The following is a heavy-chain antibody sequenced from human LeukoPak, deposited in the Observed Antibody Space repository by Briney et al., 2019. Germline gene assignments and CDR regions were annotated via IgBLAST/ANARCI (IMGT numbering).Heavy chain of an antibody. D-gene: IGHD1/OR15-1a*01. J-gene: IGHJ4*02. Sequence: GESLKISCNVSGYSFTSHWIAWVRQMPGKGLEWMGIIYGGDSEVRYSPSFQGQVTFSADKSISAAYLQWSSLKASGTAMYYCARSRRGTPDTFDYWGQGSQVTVSS. CDR3: ARSRRGTPDTFDY. CDR1: GYSFTSHW. V-gene: IGHV5-51*01. CDR2: IYGGDSEV.